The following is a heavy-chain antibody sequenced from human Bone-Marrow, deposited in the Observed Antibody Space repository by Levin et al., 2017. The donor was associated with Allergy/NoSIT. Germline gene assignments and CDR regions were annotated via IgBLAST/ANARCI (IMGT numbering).Heavy chain of an antibody. CDR1: GVSITSGNYY. CDR3: ARVLQYYYYYMDV. J-gene: IGHJ6*03. CDR2: IYTSGNT. Sequence: TSETLSLTCTVSGVSITSGNYYWSWIRQPAGKGLEWIGHIYTSGNTNYNPSLKSRVTISVDTSKNQFSLKLRSVTAADTAVYYCARVLQYYYYYMDVWGKGTTVTVSS. V-gene: IGHV4-61*09. D-gene: IGHD5-24*01.